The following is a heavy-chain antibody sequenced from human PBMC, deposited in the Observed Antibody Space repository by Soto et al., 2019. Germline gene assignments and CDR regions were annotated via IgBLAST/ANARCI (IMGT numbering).Heavy chain of an antibody. D-gene: IGHD6-19*01. Sequence: GWSLRLSCAASGVTFRTYCMSWVRQAPGKGLEWVSAITGNGDSTYYADSVKGRFTISRDNSKNTLYLEVNSLRAEDTAIYYCAKDVPQQWLVSNLFASWGQGSFVLVSS. CDR3: AKDVPQQWLVSNLFAS. CDR2: ITGNGDST. CDR1: GVTFRTYC. V-gene: IGHV3-23*01. J-gene: IGHJ5*01.